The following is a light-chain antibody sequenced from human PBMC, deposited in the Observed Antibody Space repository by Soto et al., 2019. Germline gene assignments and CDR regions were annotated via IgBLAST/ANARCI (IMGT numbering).Light chain of an antibody. Sequence: EIVLTQSTATLSFTPVERSTLSCIPSQSVSSYLAWYQQKPGQAPRLLIYDASNRATGIPARFSGSGSGTDFTLTISSLEPEDFAVYYCQQRSNWPTTFGQGTKVDIK. CDR2: DAS. V-gene: IGKV3-11*01. CDR1: QSVSSY. CDR3: QQRSNWPTT. J-gene: IGKJ2*01.